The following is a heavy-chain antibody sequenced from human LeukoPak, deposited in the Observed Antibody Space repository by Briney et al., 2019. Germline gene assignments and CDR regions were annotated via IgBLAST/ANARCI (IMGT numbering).Heavy chain of an antibody. Sequence: GASVKVSCKASGCTFTGYYMHWVRQAPGQGLEWMGRINPNSGGTNYAQKFQGRVTMTRDTSISTAYMELSRLRSDDTAVYYCARLTHYDFWSGYYYYFDYWGQGTLVTVSS. J-gene: IGHJ4*02. CDR2: INPNSGGT. V-gene: IGHV1-2*06. CDR1: GCTFTGYY. D-gene: IGHD3-3*01. CDR3: ARLTHYDFWSGYYYYFDY.